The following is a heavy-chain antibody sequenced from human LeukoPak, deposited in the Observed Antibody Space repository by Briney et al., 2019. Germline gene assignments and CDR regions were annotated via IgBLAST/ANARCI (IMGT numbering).Heavy chain of an antibody. CDR2: ISGSGDNT. CDR3: ARGRKLGAPTYFFDY. D-gene: IGHD1-26*01. V-gene: IGHV3-23*01. J-gene: IGHJ4*02. CDR1: GFTFSTYA. Sequence: GGSLRLSCAASGFTFSTYAMNWVRQAPGQGLEWVSGISGSGDNTYYADSVRGRFTISRDKSRSTVYLQMNSLGVEDTAIYYCARGRKLGAPTYFFDYWGQGTLVTVSS.